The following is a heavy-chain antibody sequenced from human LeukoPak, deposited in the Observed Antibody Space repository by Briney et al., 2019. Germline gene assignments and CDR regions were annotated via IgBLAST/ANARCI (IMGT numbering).Heavy chain of an antibody. J-gene: IGHJ4*02. V-gene: IGHV1-2*02. CDR1: GYTFTGHY. D-gene: IGHD6-19*01. CDR3: AREGWDQRDTAAFGH. Sequence: GASVKVSCKASGYTFTGHYMHWARQAPGQGLELMGWINPNSGDRNSAQKFQGRVTMTRDTSISTVYMELSRLGPDDTAVYYCAREGWDQRDTAAFGHWDQGTLVTVSS. CDR2: INPNSGDR.